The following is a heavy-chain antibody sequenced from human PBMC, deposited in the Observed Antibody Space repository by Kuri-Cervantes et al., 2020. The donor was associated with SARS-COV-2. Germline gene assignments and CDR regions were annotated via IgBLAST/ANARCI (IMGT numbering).Heavy chain of an antibody. CDR1: GYSISSGYY. Sequence: SETLSLTCAVSGYSISSGYYWGWIRQPPGKGLEWIGEINHSGSTNYNPSLKSRVTISVDTSKNQFSLKLSSVTAADTAVYYCAREGVWLNYFKGFDYWGQGTLVTVSS. J-gene: IGHJ4*02. CDR3: AREGVWLNYFKGFDY. D-gene: IGHD2/OR15-2a*01. CDR2: INHSGST. V-gene: IGHV4-38-2*02.